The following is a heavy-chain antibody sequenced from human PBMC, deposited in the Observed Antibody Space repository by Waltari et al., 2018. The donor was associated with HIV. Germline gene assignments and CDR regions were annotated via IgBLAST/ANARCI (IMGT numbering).Heavy chain of an antibody. Sequence: QVQVVESGGGVVQPGGSLRLSCAASGFIFNKYNMHWVRQAPGKGLEWVAFIRLDGNEEHFADSVKGRFSISRDNSENTLYLQMNSLRAEDTAVYYCAKDSGSYLYYFDTWGQGTRVTVSS. D-gene: IGHD3-16*02. J-gene: IGHJ4*02. CDR3: AKDSGSYLYYFDT. V-gene: IGHV3-30*02. CDR1: GFIFNKYN. CDR2: IRLDGNEE.